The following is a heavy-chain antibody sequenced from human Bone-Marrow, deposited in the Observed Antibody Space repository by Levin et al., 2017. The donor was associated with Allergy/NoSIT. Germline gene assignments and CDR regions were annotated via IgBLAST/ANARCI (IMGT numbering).Heavy chain of an antibody. V-gene: IGHV3-9*01. D-gene: IGHD7-27*01. CDR2: ISWNSGTI. CDR3: TKALTGVYGPADY. CDR1: GFTFDDYA. Sequence: PGGSLRLSCAASGFTFDDYAMHWVRQAPGKRLEWVSGISWNSGTITYADSVQGRFTISRDNAKNSLYLQMNSLRAEDTALYYCTKALTGVYGPADYWGQGTLVTVSS. J-gene: IGHJ4*02.